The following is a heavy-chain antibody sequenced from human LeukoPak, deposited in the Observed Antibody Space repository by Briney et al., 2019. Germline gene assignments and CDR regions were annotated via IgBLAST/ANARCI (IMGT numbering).Heavy chain of an antibody. V-gene: IGHV3-11*04. D-gene: IGHD3-16*02. CDR1: GFTFCDYY. CDR3: ARDRGRGDYVWGTYRYTYYFDY. J-gene: IGHJ4*02. CDR2: ISSSGSPI. Sequence: GSLRLSCAASGFTFCDYYMSWIRQAPGKGLEWISYISSSGSPIYYADSVKGRFTISRDNAKNSLYLQMSSLRAEDTAVYYCARDRGRGDYVWGTYRYTYYFDYWGQGTLVTVSS.